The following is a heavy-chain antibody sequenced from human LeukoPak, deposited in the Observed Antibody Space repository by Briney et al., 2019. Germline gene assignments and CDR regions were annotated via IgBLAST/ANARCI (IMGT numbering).Heavy chain of an antibody. V-gene: IGHV1-18*01. Sequence: ASVKVSCKASGYTFTSYGISWVRQAPGQGLEWMGWISAYNGNTNYAQKLQGRVTMTTDTSTSTAYMELRSLRSDDTAVYYCARAPTGQMTTPYYYYYYYMDVWGKGTTVTVSS. CDR3: ARAPTGQMTTPYYYYYYYMDV. J-gene: IGHJ6*03. D-gene: IGHD5-24*01. CDR1: GYTFTSYG. CDR2: ISAYNGNT.